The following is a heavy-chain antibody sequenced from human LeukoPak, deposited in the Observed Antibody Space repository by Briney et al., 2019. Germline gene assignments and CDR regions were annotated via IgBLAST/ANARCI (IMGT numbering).Heavy chain of an antibody. V-gene: IGHV3-7*01. CDR1: GFTFSTYW. J-gene: IGHJ4*02. D-gene: IGHD3-10*01. Sequence: GGSLRLSCAASGFTFSTYWMSWVRQAPGKGLEWVANIKQDGSEKSYVDSVKGRFTISRDNAKNSVFLQMNSLRAEDTAVYYCARDGSGSCYDYWGQGTLVTVSS. CDR2: IKQDGSEK. CDR3: ARDGSGSCYDY.